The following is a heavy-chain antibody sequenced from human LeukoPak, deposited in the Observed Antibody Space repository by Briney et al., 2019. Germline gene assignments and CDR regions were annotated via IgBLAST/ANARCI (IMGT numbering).Heavy chain of an antibody. V-gene: IGHV3-15*01. CDR3: TKDRYCSSTSCYAVGDY. J-gene: IGHJ4*02. CDR2: INSKTDGGTT. CDR1: GFTFSNAW. D-gene: IGHD2-2*01. Sequence: PGGSLRLSCAASGFTFSNAWMSWVRQAPGKGLEWVGRINSKTDGGTTDYAAPVKGRFTISRDDSKNTLYLQMNSLKTEHTAVYYCTKDRYCSSTSCYAVGDYWGQGTLVTVSS.